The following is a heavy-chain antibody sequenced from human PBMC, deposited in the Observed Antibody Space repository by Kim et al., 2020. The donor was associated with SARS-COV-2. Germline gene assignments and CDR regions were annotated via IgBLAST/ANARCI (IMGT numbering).Heavy chain of an antibody. CDR3: ARVTTAVTRGAIDY. V-gene: IGHV4-59*01. J-gene: IGHJ4*02. D-gene: IGHD4-17*01. Sequence: NPSLKSRSTISVDTSKTQFSLKLSSVTAADTAVYYWARVTTAVTRGAIDYCGQGTLVTVSS.